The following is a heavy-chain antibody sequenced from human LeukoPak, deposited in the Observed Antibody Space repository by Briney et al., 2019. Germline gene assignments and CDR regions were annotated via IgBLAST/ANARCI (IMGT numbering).Heavy chain of an antibody. D-gene: IGHD6-25*01. J-gene: IGHJ4*02. V-gene: IGHV3-23*01. CDR2: ISTTGGDT. CDR3: ARVTRGPRLHYLDY. Sequence: QPGGSLRLSCVASGFPFSNYAMTWVRQAPGKGLEWVSDISTTGGDTYYADSVKGRFTISRDNSKSTLHLQMNSLVADDTAVYYCARVTRGPRLHYLDYWGQGTLVTVSS. CDR1: GFPFSNYA.